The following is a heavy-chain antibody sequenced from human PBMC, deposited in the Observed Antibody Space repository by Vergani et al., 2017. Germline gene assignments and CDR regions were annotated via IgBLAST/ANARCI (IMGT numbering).Heavy chain of an antibody. V-gene: IGHV1-24*01. D-gene: IGHD3-10*01. J-gene: IGHJ5*01. Sequence: QVQLVQSGAEVKKPGASVKVSCKVSGYTLTELSMHWVRQAPGKGLEWMGGFDPEDGETIYAQKFQGRVTMTEETSTDTAYMELSSLRSEDTAVYYCATGDLLLWFEYWGQGTLVTVSS. CDR2: FDPEDGET. CDR3: ATGDLLLWFEY. CDR1: GYTLTELS.